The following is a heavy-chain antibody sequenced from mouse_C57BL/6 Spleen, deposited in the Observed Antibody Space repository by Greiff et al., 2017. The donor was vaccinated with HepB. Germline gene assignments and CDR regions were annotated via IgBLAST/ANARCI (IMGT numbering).Heavy chain of an antibody. Sequence: VQLQQSGAELMKPGASVKLSCKATGYTFTGYWIEWVKQRPGHGLEWIGEILPGSGSTNYNEKFKGKATFTADTSSNTAYMQLSSLTTEDSAIYYCAGGITTVVATRDYFDYWGQGTTLTDSS. CDR3: AGGITTVVATRDYFDY. CDR2: ILPGSGST. V-gene: IGHV1-9*01. D-gene: IGHD1-1*01. CDR1: GYTFTGYW. J-gene: IGHJ2*01.